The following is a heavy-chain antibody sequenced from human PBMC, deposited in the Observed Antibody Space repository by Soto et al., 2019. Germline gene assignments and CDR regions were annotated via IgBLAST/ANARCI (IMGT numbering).Heavy chain of an antibody. CDR3: AREDVAYYDFRSGPYYFDY. J-gene: IGHJ4*02. CDR1: GFTFSSYS. CDR2: ISSSSSNI. Sequence: TGGSLRLSCAASGFTFSSYSMNWVRQAPGKGLEWVSSISSSSSNIYYADSVKGRFTISRDNAKNSLYLQMNSLRAEDTAVYYCAREDVAYYDFRSGPYYFDYWGQGTLVTVSS. D-gene: IGHD3-3*01. V-gene: IGHV3-21*01.